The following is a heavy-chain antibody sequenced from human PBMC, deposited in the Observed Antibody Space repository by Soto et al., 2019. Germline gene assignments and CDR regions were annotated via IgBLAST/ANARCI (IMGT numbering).Heavy chain of an antibody. CDR1: GDTFTSYD. CDR2: MNPNSDNT. J-gene: IGHJ3*02. Sequence: QVQLVQSGAEVKKPGPSVRVSCKASGDTFTSYDINWVRPATGKGLAWMGWMNPNSDNTGYGQKFQGRVTMSRNTSTSTAYMELGCLRSEDTAVYYCARGCFLVCRNDVFDIWGQGTMVTVSS. V-gene: IGHV1-8*01. CDR3: ARGCFLVCRNDVFDI. D-gene: IGHD3-3*01.